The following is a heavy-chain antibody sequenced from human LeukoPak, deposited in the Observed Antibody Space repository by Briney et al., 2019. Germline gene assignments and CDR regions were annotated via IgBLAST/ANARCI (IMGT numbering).Heavy chain of an antibody. Sequence: SQTLSLTCTVSGGSISSGGYYWSWIRQPPGKGLEWIGYIYHSGSTYYSPSLKSRVTISVDRSKNQFSLKLSSVTAADTAVYYCARDHRAVPYWYFDLWGRGTLVTVSS. CDR2: IYHSGST. CDR3: ARDHRAVPYWYFDL. V-gene: IGHV4-30-2*01. J-gene: IGHJ2*01. CDR1: GGSISSGGYY.